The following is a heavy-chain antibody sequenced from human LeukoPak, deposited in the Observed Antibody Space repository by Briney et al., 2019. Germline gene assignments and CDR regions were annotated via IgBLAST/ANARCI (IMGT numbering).Heavy chain of an antibody. Sequence: PGGSLRLSCAASGFTFGSYAMHWVRQAPGKGLEWVSGISWNSGSIGYADSVKGRFTISRDNAKNSLYLQMNSLRAEDTALYYCAKGSGWYREGVGFDYWGQGTLVTVSS. CDR1: GFTFGSYA. CDR2: ISWNSGSI. CDR3: AKGSGWYREGVGFDY. V-gene: IGHV3-9*01. D-gene: IGHD6-19*01. J-gene: IGHJ4*02.